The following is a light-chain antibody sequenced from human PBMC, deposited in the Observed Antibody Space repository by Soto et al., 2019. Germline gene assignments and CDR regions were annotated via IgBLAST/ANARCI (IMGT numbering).Light chain of an antibody. Sequence: LTQPRSVSGSPGQSVTISCTGTSSDVGGYNYVSWYQQHPGKAPKLMIYDVSKRPSGVPDRFSGSKSGNTASLTISGLQAEDEADYYCCSYAGRYTYVFGTGTKVTVL. J-gene: IGLJ1*01. CDR3: CSYAGRYTYV. CDR1: SSDVGGYNY. V-gene: IGLV2-11*01. CDR2: DVS.